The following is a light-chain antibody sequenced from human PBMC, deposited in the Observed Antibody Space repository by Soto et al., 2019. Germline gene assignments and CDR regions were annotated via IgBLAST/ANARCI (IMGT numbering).Light chain of an antibody. CDR3: CSSAPRRTSV. CDR1: SSAVGTVRL. V-gene: IGLV2-23*01. Sequence: QSVLTQAASVSGSPGQSITIPCPGSSSAVGTVRLVSWYQLDADKVRKLIIYEGSNRHSGVSYRFSGSEHGHRASLTISGPQAEDEADYYCCSSAPRRTSVLGTGNKVTDL. J-gene: IGLJ1*01. CDR2: EGS.